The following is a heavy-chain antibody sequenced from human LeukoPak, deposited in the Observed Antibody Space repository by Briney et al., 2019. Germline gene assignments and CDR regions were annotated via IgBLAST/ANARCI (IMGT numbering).Heavy chain of an antibody. V-gene: IGHV4-4*07. Sequence: PSETLSLTCAVSGGSISSYYWSWIRQPAGKGLEWIGRISTGGNTNYNPSLTSRITMSVDTSKNQFSLNLTSVTAADTAVYYCARELSPSRAHDYWGQGTLVTVSS. CDR1: GGSISSYY. J-gene: IGHJ4*02. CDR3: ARELSPSRAHDY. D-gene: IGHD5-24*01. CDR2: ISTGGNT.